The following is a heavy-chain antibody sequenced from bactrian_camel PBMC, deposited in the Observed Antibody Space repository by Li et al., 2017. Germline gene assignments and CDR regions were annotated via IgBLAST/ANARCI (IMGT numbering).Heavy chain of an antibody. CDR3: ARKRRFGSCIDDMTAGDY. V-gene: IGHV3S53*01. CDR2: IDSVGFT. CDR1: GFTYSANC. D-gene: IGHD5*01. J-gene: IGHJ4*01. Sequence: HVQLVESGGGSVQAGGSLRLSCTASGFTYSANCIGWFRQATGEERERVATIDSVGFTTYGDAVRGRFTISKDNDKTVYLEMNNLQPEDTAMYYCARKRRFGSCIDDMTAGDYWGQGTQVTVS.